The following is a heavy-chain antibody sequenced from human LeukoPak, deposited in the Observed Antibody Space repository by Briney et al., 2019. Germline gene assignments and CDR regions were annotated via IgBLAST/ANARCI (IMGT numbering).Heavy chain of an antibody. CDR2: NYYSGST. CDR3: AAGGNYYGSGSYN. J-gene: IGHJ4*02. CDR1: GVSFSSGSYY. V-gene: IGHV4-61*01. D-gene: IGHD3-10*01. Sequence: SETLSLTCTVSGVSFSSGSYYWSWIRQPPGKGREWIGYNYYSGSTNYNPALKSRVTISVDTSKNQFSRKLSSVTAADTAVYYCAAGGNYYGSGSYNWGQGTLVTVSS.